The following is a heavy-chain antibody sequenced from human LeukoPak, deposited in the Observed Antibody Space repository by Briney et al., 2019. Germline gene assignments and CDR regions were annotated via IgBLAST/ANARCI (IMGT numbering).Heavy chain of an antibody. CDR1: GGTFSSYA. D-gene: IGHD3-3*01. Sequence: GASVKVSCKASGGTFSSYAISWVRQAPGQGLEWMGGIIPIFGTANYAQKFQGRVTITTDESTSTAYMELSSLRSGDTAVYYCARDRGTIFGVANAFDIWGQGTMVTVSS. V-gene: IGHV1-69*05. CDR3: ARDRGTIFGVANAFDI. J-gene: IGHJ3*02. CDR2: IIPIFGTA.